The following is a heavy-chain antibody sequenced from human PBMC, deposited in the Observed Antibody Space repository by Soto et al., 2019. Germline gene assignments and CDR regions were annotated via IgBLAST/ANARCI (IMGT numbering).Heavy chain of an antibody. Sequence: ASVKVSCKASGYTFTSYGISWVRQAPGQGLEWMGWISAYNGNTNYAQKLQGRVTITTDTSTSTAYMELSSLRSEDTAVYYCARRRITMVRGVPYYYYGMDVWGQGTTVTVSS. CDR1: GYTFTSYG. V-gene: IGHV1-18*01. CDR2: ISAYNGNT. J-gene: IGHJ6*02. D-gene: IGHD3-10*01. CDR3: ARRRITMVRGVPYYYYGMDV.